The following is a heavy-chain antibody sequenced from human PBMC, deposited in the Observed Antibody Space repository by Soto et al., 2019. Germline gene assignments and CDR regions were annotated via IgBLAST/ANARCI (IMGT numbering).Heavy chain of an antibody. CDR2: IIPIFGTA. Sequence: RASVKVSCKASGGTFSSYAISWVRQAPGQGLEWMGGIIPIFGTANYAQKFQGRVTITADESTSTAYMELSSLRSEDTAVYYCARDLGVDTAMASGAFDIWGQGTMVTVSS. J-gene: IGHJ3*02. CDR1: GGTFSSYA. D-gene: IGHD5-18*01. V-gene: IGHV1-69*13. CDR3: ARDLGVDTAMASGAFDI.